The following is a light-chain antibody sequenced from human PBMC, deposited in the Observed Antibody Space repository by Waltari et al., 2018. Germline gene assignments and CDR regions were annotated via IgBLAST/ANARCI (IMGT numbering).Light chain of an antibody. Sequence: DSQMTQSPSTLSASVGDRVTITCRASQSIGNWLAWYQQRPGKAPTLLIYQASNLETGVPSRFSGSGSGTDFTLTISSLQPDDFATYFCQQCGGSSGTFGQGTKVEIK. CDR2: QAS. CDR3: QQCGGSSGT. V-gene: IGKV1-5*03. J-gene: IGKJ1*01. CDR1: QSIGNW.